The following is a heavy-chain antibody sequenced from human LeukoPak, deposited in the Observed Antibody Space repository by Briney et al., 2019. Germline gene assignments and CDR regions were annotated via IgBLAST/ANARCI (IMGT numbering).Heavy chain of an antibody. CDR2: INPNSGGT. Sequence: GASVKVSCKASGYTFTGYYMHWVRQAPGQGLEWMGWINPNSGGTNYAQKFQGRVTMTRDTSISTVYMELSSLRSEDTAVYYCARGRSDLGYWGQGTLVTVSS. V-gene: IGHV1-2*02. CDR3: ARGRSDLGY. CDR1: GYTFTGYY. J-gene: IGHJ4*02.